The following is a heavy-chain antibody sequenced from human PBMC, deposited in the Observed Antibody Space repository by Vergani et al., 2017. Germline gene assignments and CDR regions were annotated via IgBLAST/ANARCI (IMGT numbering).Heavy chain of an antibody. J-gene: IGHJ6*03. CDR1: GGTFSSSA. D-gene: IGHD1-1*01. V-gene: IGHV1-69*01. Sequence: QVQLVQSGAEVKKPGSSVKVSCKASGGTFSSSAISWVRQAPGQGLEWMGGIIPIFGTANYAQNFQGRVTITADESTSTAYMELSSLRSEDTAVYYCAKDLLARNWKKEDYMDVWGKGTTVTVSS. CDR3: AKDLLARNWKKEDYMDV. CDR2: IIPIFGTA.